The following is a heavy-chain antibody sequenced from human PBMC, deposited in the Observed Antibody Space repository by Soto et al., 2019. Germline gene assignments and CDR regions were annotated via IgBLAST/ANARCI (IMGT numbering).Heavy chain of an antibody. D-gene: IGHD1-26*01. CDR1: GFTFSNVW. Sequence: EVQLVESGGGLVEPGGFLRLSCAASGFTFSNVWMNWVRQAPGKGLEWVGRMRSKVAGGTPAYAAPVTGRFTISTDDSKNTLYLQMNSLKTEDTAVYYCIVGGDFDYWGQGTLVTVSS. V-gene: IGHV3-15*01. CDR2: MRSKVAGGTP. J-gene: IGHJ4*02. CDR3: IVGGDFDY.